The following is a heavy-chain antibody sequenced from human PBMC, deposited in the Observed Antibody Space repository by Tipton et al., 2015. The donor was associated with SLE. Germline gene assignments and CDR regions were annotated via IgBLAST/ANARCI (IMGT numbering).Heavy chain of an antibody. CDR2: INHDGSET. D-gene: IGHD4-11*01. J-gene: IGHJ6*02. CDR3: ASLSSNYGMDV. CDR1: GFTLSSYW. Sequence: SLRLSCAASGFTLSSYWMSWVRQAPGKGLEWVANINHDGSETYYVDSVKGRFTISRDNAKKSLYLQMNSRRADDTAVFYFASLSSNYGMDVWGQGTTVTVSS. V-gene: IGHV3-7*01.